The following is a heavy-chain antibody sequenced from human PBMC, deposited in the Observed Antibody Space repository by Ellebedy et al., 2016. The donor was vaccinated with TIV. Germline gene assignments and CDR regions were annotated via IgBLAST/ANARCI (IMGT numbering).Heavy chain of an antibody. CDR2: IYSGGDT. V-gene: IGHV3-53*01. CDR3: ARDPPGIAASAPYK. D-gene: IGHD6-13*01. CDR1: GFTVGNNY. Sequence: PGGSLRLSCTASGFTVGNNYMDWLRQAPGKGLEWVSLIYSGGDTVYADSVKARFTISRDSSKNTLYLQMNSLRAEDTAVYYCARDPPGIAASAPYKWGQGTLVTVSS. J-gene: IGHJ4*02.